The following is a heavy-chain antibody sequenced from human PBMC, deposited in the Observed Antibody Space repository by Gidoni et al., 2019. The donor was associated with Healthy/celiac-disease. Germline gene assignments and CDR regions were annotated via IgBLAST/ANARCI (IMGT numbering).Heavy chain of an antibody. CDR1: GGSFSGYY. CDR3: ARGGQQLGNYYFDY. V-gene: IGHV4-34*01. J-gene: IGHJ4*02. Sequence: QVQLQQWGAGLLKPSETLSLTCAVYGGSFSGYYWSWIRQPPGKGLEWIGEINHSGSTNYNPSLKSRVTISVDTSKNQFSLKLSSVTAADTAVYYCARGGQQLGNYYFDYWGQGTLVTVSS. D-gene: IGHD6-13*01. CDR2: INHSGST.